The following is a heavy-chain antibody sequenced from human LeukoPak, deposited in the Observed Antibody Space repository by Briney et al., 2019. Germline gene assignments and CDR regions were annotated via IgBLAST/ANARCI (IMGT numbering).Heavy chain of an antibody. Sequence: SGTLSLTCAASGGSISSSNWCSWVRQPPGKVLEWIGKIYHSGNTNYNPSLKSRVTISVDKSKNQFSLKLSSVTAADTAVYYCAREKGYCSSTSCYPSRWFDPWGQGTLVTVSS. J-gene: IGHJ5*02. V-gene: IGHV4-4*02. CDR3: AREKGYCSSTSCYPSRWFDP. CDR2: IYHSGNT. CDR1: GGSISSSNW. D-gene: IGHD2-2*01.